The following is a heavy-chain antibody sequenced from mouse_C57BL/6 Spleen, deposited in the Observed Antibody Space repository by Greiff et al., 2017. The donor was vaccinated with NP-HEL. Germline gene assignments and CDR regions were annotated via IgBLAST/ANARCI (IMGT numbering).Heavy chain of an antibody. CDR2: ISSGGSYT. V-gene: IGHV5-6*01. J-gene: IGHJ4*01. CDR1: GFTFSSYG. CDR3: ARRAPDSSGYFDYAMGY. D-gene: IGHD3-2*02. Sequence: VQLKESGGDLVKPGGSLKLSCAASGFTFSSYGMSWVRQTPDKRLEWVATISSGGSYTYYPDSVKGRFTISRDTAKNTLYLQMSSLKSKDTAMYYCARRAPDSSGYFDYAMGYWGQGTSVPVSS.